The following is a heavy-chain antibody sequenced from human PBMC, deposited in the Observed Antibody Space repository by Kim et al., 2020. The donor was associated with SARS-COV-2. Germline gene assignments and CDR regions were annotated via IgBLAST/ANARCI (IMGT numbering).Heavy chain of an antibody. Sequence: SETLSLTCAVYGGSFSGYYWSWIRQPPGKGLEWIGEINHSGSTNYNPSLKSRVTISVDTSKNQFSLKLSSVTAADTAVYYCARGFRYCSSTSCVGNWFDPWGQGTLVTVSS. D-gene: IGHD2-2*01. CDR2: INHSGST. J-gene: IGHJ5*02. CDR3: ARGFRYCSSTSCVGNWFDP. CDR1: GGSFSGYY. V-gene: IGHV4-34*01.